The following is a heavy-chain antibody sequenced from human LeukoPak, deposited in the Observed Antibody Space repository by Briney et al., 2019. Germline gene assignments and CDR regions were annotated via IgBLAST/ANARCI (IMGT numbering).Heavy chain of an antibody. D-gene: IGHD2/OR15-2a*01. CDR3: ARDQQYFNWFDP. V-gene: IGHV4-31*03. CDR2: IYYSGST. J-gene: IGHJ5*02. CDR1: GGSISSGGYY. Sequence: SETLSLTCTVSGGSISSGGYYWSWIRQHPGKGLEWIGYIYYSGSTYYNPSLKSRVTISVDTSKSQFSLKLSSVTAADTAVYYCARDQQYFNWFDPWGQGTLVTVSS.